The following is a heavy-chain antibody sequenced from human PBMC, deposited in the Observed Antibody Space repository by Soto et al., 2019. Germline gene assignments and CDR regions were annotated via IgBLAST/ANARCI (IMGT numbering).Heavy chain of an antibody. CDR3: ARGLMVREKMFFDY. CDR2: IWYNTYNR. Sequence: QVELMESGGGEVQPGRSLRLSCAASGFIFSNYGMHWVRQAPGKGLEWVAVIWYNTYNRYYADSVTGRFTISRDDSKNTVYLQMNSLTVEDTAVYYCARGLMVREKMFFDYWGRGTLVTVSS. CDR1: GFIFSNYG. V-gene: IGHV3-33*01. J-gene: IGHJ4*02. D-gene: IGHD3-10*01.